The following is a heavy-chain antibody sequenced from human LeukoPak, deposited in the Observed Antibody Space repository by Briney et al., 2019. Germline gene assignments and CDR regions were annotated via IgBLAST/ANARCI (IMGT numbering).Heavy chain of an antibody. Sequence: PGGSLRLSCAASGFTFSSHWMSWVRQAPGKGLEWVANIKQDGSEKYYVDSVKGRFTISRDNAKNSLYLQMNSLRAEDTALYYCARNGVRSSSWFVYWGQGTLVTVSS. J-gene: IGHJ5*01. D-gene: IGHD6-13*01. V-gene: IGHV3-7*05. CDR2: IKQDGSEK. CDR3: ARNGVRSSSWFVY. CDR1: GFTFSSHW.